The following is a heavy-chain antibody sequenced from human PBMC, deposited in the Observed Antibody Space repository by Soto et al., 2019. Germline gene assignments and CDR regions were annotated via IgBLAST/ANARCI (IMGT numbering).Heavy chain of an antibody. CDR1: GFTFDVYG. V-gene: IGHV3-20*01. CDR2: ITWNGDRT. D-gene: IGHD3-10*01. J-gene: IGHJ5*02. CDR3: ARIPFGQTYNWFDP. Sequence: EVLLVESGGGVVRPGEFLRLSCAASGFTFDVYGMTWVRQAPGKGLEWVSGITWNGDRTQYGDSVKGRFTISRDNTKNSLYLEMNSLRAEDTALYHCARIPFGQTYNWFDPWGQGTLVIVSS.